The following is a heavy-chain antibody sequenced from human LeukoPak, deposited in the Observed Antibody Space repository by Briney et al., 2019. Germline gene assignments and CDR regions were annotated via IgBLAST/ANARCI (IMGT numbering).Heavy chain of an antibody. CDR3: AREDYYGSGTYFWFDY. CDR1: GGSINSGSYY. J-gene: IGHJ4*02. Sequence: SETLSLTCTVSGGSINSGSYYWNWFRQPAGKGLEWIGRIHTSGSTHYNPSLNSRVTISVDTSKNQFSLKVNSVTAADTAVYYCAREDYYGSGTYFWFDYWGQGTLVTVSS. V-gene: IGHV4-61*02. D-gene: IGHD3-10*01. CDR2: IHTSGST.